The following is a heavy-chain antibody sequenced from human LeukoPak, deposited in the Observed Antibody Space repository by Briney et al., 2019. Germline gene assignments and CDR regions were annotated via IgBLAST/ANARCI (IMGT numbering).Heavy chain of an antibody. V-gene: IGHV1-8*02. CDR1: GDTFNNYD. CDR3: ARATPGGLHGYSFDY. J-gene: IGHJ4*02. CDR2: MNPNSGNT. Sequence: GASVKVSCKASGDTFNNYDINWVRQATGQGLEWRGWMNPNSGNTGFAQKFQERVSMTRDTSINTAYMELTSLRSGDTALYYCARATPGGLHGYSFDYWGQGTVVTVYS. D-gene: IGHD5-24*01.